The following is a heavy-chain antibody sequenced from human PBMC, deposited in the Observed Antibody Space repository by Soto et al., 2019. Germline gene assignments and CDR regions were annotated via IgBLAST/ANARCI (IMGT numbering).Heavy chain of an antibody. J-gene: IGHJ4*02. CDR3: TRNLYNTGDFDH. V-gene: IGHV1-8*02. Sequence: QVQLMQSGAEVRKPGASVKVSCKASGYTFTDYDINWVRQATGQGLEWLGWMTPKSGYTGYAQKFQSRVTLTRDTSRGTAYMELSSLTSEDTAVYYCTRNLYNTGDFDHWGQGTLVTVSS. D-gene: IGHD1-20*01. CDR1: GYTFTDYD. CDR2: MTPKSGYT.